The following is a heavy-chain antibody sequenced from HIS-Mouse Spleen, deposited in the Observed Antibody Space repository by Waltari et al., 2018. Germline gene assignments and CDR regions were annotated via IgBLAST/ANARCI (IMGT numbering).Heavy chain of an antibody. CDR1: GFSLSNARMG. CDR2: IFSNDEK. D-gene: IGHD6-13*01. J-gene: IGHJ5*02. Sequence: QVTLTESGPVLVKPTETLTLTCTVSGFSLSNARMGVRWIRQPPGKALEWLAHIFSNDEKSYSTSLKSRLTISKDTSKSQVVLTMTNMDPVDTATYYCARISLDIAAAGYWFDPWGQGTLVTVSS. CDR3: ARISLDIAAAGYWFDP. V-gene: IGHV2-26*01.